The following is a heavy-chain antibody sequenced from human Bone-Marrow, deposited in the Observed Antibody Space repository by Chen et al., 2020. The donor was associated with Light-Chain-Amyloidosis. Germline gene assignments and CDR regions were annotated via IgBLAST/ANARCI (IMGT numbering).Heavy chain of an antibody. CDR1: GYTLTGYY. J-gene: IGHJ6*02. Sequence: QVQLVQSGAEVKKPGASVKVPCKASGYTLTGYYMLWVRPAPGQGLEWMGWINPNSGGTNYAQKFQGRVTMTRDTSISTAYMELSRLRSDDTAVYYCARDLIVVVPAAISFYYYYGMDVWGQGTTVTVSS. V-gene: IGHV1-2*02. D-gene: IGHD2-2*02. CDR2: INPNSGGT. CDR3: ARDLIVVVPAAISFYYYYGMDV.